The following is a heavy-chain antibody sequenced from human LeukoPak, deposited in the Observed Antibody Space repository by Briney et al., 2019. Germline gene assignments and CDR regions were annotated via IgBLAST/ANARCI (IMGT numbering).Heavy chain of an antibody. V-gene: IGHV4-59*08. D-gene: IGHD1-26*01. CDR2: IYYSGST. J-gene: IGHJ3*02. CDR3: ARRASGSYWYAFDI. CDR1: GGSISSYY. Sequence: SETLSLTCTVSGGSISSYYWSWIRQPPGKGLEWSGYIYYSGSTNYNPSLKSRVTISVDTSKNQFSLKLSSVTAADTAVYYCARRASGSYWYAFDIWGQGTMVTVSS.